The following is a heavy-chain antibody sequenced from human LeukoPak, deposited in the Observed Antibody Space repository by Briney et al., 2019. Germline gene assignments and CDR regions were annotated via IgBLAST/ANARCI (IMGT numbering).Heavy chain of an antibody. V-gene: IGHV4-61*02. CDR3: ARCEIAARGWFDP. CDR2: IYTSGST. D-gene: IGHD6-6*01. CDR1: GGSISSGSYY. Sequence: PSETLSLTCTVSGGSISSGSYYWSWIRQPAGKGLEWIGRIYTSGSTNYNPSLKSRVTISVDTSKNQFSLKLSSVTAADTAVYYCARCEIAARGWFDPWGQGTLVTVSS. J-gene: IGHJ5*02.